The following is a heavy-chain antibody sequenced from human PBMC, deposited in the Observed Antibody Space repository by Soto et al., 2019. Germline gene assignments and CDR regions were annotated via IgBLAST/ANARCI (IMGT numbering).Heavy chain of an antibody. D-gene: IGHD2-15*01. Sequence: ASVKVSCKASGGTFSSYAISWVRQAPGQGLEWMGGIIPILGIANYAQKFQGRVTSTADKSTSTAYMELSSLRSEDTAVYDCASQGKYCSGSSCYFDYWGQGTLVTVSS. V-gene: IGHV1-69*10. CDR2: IIPILGIA. J-gene: IGHJ4*02. CDR1: GGTFSSYA. CDR3: ASQGKYCSGSSCYFDY.